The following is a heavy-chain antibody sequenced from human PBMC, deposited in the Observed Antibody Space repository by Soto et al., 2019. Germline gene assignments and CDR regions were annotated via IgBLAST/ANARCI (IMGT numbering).Heavy chain of an antibody. CDR1: GFIFSSYE. CDR3: ARDHLLVGAHVY. D-gene: IGHD1-26*01. CDR2: ISTSSSTI. V-gene: IGHV3-48*03. Sequence: GGSLRLSCAASGFIFSSYEMNWVRQAPGKGLEWISYISTSSSTIYYADSVKGRFTISRDNAKNSLYLQMNSLRAEDTAIYYCARDHLLVGAHVYWGQGTLVTVSS. J-gene: IGHJ4*02.